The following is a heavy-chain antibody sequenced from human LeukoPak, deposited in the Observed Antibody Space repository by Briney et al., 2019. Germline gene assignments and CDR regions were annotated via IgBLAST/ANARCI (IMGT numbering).Heavy chain of an antibody. CDR2: IRSKAFGETA. CDR3: TRDRGGSTLGDY. D-gene: IGHD2-15*01. V-gene: IGHV3-49*04. CDR1: GFTFGDHA. J-gene: IGHJ4*02. Sequence: GGSLRLSCTVSGFTFGDHAINWVRQAPGKGLEWVGFIRSKAFGETAEYAASVKGRFTISRDDSKSIAYLQMNSLKTEDTAVYYCTRDRGGSTLGDYWGQGTLVTVSS.